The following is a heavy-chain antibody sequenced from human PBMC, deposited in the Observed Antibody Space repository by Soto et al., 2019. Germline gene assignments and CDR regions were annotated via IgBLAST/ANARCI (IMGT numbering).Heavy chain of an antibody. D-gene: IGHD6-6*01. CDR3: ARVGSSIATRPFDY. CDR2: IYYSGST. Sequence: PSETLSLTCTVSGGSISNYYWSWIRQPPGKGLEWIGYIYYSGSTYYNPSLKSRVTISVDTSKNQFSLKLSSVTAADTAVYYCARVGSSIATRPFDYWGQGTLVTVSS. J-gene: IGHJ4*02. V-gene: IGHV4-30-4*01. CDR1: GGSISNYY.